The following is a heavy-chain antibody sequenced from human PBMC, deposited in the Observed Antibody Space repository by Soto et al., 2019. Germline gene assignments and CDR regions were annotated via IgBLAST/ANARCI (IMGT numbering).Heavy chain of an antibody. V-gene: IGHV1-46*01. J-gene: IGHJ6*02. CDR2: INPSGGST. Sequence: QVQLVQSGAEVKKPGASVKVSCKASQYSFTKYCVHWVRQAPGQGLAWMGIINPSGGSTNYAQRSQGRVTMTRDTSTSTVYMELSSMRSVDTAVYYCARAHYDTESLPVRAEPRYYAMDVWGPGTTVTVSS. D-gene: IGHD3-22*01. CDR1: QYSFTKYC. CDR3: ARAHYDTESLPVRAEPRYYAMDV.